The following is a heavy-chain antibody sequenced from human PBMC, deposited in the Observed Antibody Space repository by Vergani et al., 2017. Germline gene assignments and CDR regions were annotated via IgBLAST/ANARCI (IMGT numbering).Heavy chain of an antibody. D-gene: IGHD1-26*01. CDR2: INHSGTI. Sequence: QVQLQQWGPGLVTPSGTLSLTCAVYGGSISSDNWWNWVRQAPGKGLQWIGEINHSGTINYNPTLKSPFNVSIDTSRDHFSLKLRSVSAADTAVYFCARRAERWETLLRDDFDVWGQGTVVTVSP. CDR1: GGSISSDNW. V-gene: IGHV4-4*02. J-gene: IGHJ3*01. CDR3: ARRAERWETLLRDDFDV.